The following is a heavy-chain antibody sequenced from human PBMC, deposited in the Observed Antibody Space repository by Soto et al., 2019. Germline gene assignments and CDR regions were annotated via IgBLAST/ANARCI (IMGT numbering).Heavy chain of an antibody. J-gene: IGHJ3*02. CDR3: ASLSSRMINAFDI. V-gene: IGHV4-30-4*01. CDR2: IYYSGST. CDR1: GGSISSGDYY. D-gene: IGHD3-16*01. Sequence: QVQLQESGPGLVKPSQTLSLTCTVSGGSISSGDYYWSWIRQPPGKGLEWIGYIYYSGSTYYNPSLKSRVTISVDTSKNQFALKLSSVTAADTAVYYCASLSSRMINAFDIWGQGTMVTVSS.